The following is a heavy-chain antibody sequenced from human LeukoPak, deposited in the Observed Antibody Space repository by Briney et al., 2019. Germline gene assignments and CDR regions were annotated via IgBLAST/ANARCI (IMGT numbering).Heavy chain of an antibody. J-gene: IGHJ1*01. V-gene: IGHV3-30*18. Sequence: GGSLRLSCAASGFTFSSYGMHWVRQAPGKGLEWVAVISFDGSSQDYAQSVKGRFTISRDNSKNTLYLQMNSLRAEDTALYYCAKDPTRGSGWYPKTKYFQHWGQGTLVTVSS. CDR1: GFTFSSYG. CDR2: ISFDGSSQ. D-gene: IGHD6-19*01. CDR3: AKDPTRGSGWYPKTKYFQH.